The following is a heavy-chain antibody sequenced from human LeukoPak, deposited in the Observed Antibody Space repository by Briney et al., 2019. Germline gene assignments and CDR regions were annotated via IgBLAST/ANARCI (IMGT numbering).Heavy chain of an antibody. CDR1: GGSISSGSYY. Sequence: SETLSLTCTVSGGSISSGSYYWSWIRQPAGKGLEWIGRIYTSGSTNYNPSLKSRVTISVDTSKNQFSLKLSSVTAADTAVYYCARSEGTIFGIRAGGGAYDAFDIWDQGTMVTVSS. CDR3: ARSEGTIFGIRAGGGAYDAFDI. D-gene: IGHD3-3*01. CDR2: IYTSGST. J-gene: IGHJ3*02. V-gene: IGHV4-61*02.